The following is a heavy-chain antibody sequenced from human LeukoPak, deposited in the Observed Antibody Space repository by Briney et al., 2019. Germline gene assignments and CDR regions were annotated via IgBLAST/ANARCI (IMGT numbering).Heavy chain of an antibody. CDR3: ARDRGICYFDY. V-gene: IGHV4-30-2*01. CDR2: IYHSGST. J-gene: IGHJ4*02. Sequence: SQTLSLTCAVSGGSISSGGYSWSWTRQPPGKGLEWIGYIYHSGSTYYNPSLKSRVTISVDRSKNQFSLKLSSVTAADTAVYYCARDRGICYFDYWGQGTLVTVSS. CDR1: GGSISSGGYS.